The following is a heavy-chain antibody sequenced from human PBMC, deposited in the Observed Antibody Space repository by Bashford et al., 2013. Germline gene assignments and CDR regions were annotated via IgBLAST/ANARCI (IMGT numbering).Heavy chain of an antibody. Sequence: SETLSLTCTVSGGSISSGFTTGPGSATTQGRAWSGWVYRLHWEHLLQPSLKSRVTISVDTSKNQFSLKLSSLTAADTAVYYCASLTTIRGVTLYYAMDVWAKGPGHRLL. CDR2: RLHWEH. CDR3: ASLTTIRGVTLYYAMDV. J-gene: IGHJ6*02. V-gene: IGHV4-31*03. D-gene: IGHD3-10*01. CDR1: GGSISSGFTT.